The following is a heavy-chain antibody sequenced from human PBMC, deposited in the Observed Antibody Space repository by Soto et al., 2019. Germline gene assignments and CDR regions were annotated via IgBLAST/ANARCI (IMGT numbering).Heavy chain of an antibody. J-gene: IGHJ1*01. D-gene: IGHD3-22*01. V-gene: IGHV3-48*02. CDR2: ISSSSSTI. CDR1: GFTFSSYS. Sequence: QSGGSLRLSCAASGFTFSSYSMNWVRQAPGKGLEWVSYISSSSSTIYYADSVKGRFTISRDNAKNSLYLQMNSLRDEDTAVYYCARESYYDSSGYYPNPVQHWGQGTLVTVSS. CDR3: ARESYYDSSGYYPNPVQH.